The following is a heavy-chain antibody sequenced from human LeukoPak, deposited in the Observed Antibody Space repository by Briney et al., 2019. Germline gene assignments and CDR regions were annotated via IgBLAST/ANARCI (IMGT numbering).Heavy chain of an antibody. Sequence: PGGSLRLSCAASGFSFSTYGMHWVRQAPGKGLEGVPVIWHDGYNQSYTDSVKGRFTISRDNSKNTLYLQLNSLRAEDTAVYYCARDRNRYCSGGGCYGIDYWGRGTLVTVSS. V-gene: IGHV3-33*01. CDR1: GFSFSTYG. D-gene: IGHD2-15*01. J-gene: IGHJ4*02. CDR3: ARDRNRYCSGGGCYGIDY. CDR2: IWHDGYNQ.